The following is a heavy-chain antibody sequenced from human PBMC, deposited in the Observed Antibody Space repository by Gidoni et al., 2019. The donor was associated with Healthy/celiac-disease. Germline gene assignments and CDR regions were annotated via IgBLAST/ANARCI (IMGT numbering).Heavy chain of an antibody. V-gene: IGHV3-49*05. CDR1: GFTFGDYA. D-gene: IGHD2-2*01. CDR2: IRSKAYGGTT. J-gene: IGHJ4*02. Sequence: EVQLVESGGGLVKPGRSLRLSCTASGFTFGDYAMSWFRQAPGKGLEWVGFIRSKAYGGTTEYAASVKGRFTISRDDSKSIAYLQMNSLKTEDTAVYYCTRDRKLGYQLLLAGDYWGQGTLVTVSS. CDR3: TRDRKLGYQLLLAGDY.